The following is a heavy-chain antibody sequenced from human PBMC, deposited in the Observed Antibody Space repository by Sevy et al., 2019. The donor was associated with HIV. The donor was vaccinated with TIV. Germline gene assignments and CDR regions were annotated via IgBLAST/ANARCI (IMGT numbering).Heavy chain of an antibody. J-gene: IGHJ6*02. CDR2: IYDSGST. CDR1: GGSISSGGYS. V-gene: IGHV4-30-2*01. Sequence: SETLSLTCAVSGGSISSGGYSWSWIRQPPGKGLEWIGYIYDSGSTYYNPSLKSRVTISVDRSKNQFSLKLSSVTAADTAVYYCARGLPPYMADYYYYYGMDVWGQGTTVTVSS. CDR3: ARGLPPYMADYYYYYGMDV. D-gene: IGHD6-19*01.